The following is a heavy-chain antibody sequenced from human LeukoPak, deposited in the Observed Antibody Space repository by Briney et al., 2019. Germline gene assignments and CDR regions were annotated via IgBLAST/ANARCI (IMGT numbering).Heavy chain of an antibody. Sequence: EASVKVSCKASGGTFSSYAISWVRQAPGQGLEWMGRIIPILGIANYAQKFQGRVTITADKSTSTAYMELSSLRSEDTAVYYCARDRGYSYGARGNIGYFDLWGRGTLVTVSS. D-gene: IGHD5-18*01. CDR3: ARDRGYSYGARGNIGYFDL. V-gene: IGHV1-69*04. CDR1: GGTFSSYA. J-gene: IGHJ2*01. CDR2: IIPILGIA.